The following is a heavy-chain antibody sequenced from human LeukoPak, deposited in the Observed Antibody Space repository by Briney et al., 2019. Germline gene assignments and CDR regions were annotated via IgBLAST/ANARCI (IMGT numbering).Heavy chain of an antibody. V-gene: IGHV1-18*01. Sequence: ASVKVSCKASGYTFTSYGISRVRQAPGQGLEWIGWISAYNGNTNYAQKLQGRVTMTTDTSTSTAYMELRSLRSDDTAVYYCARDVPYYYDSSGYYYYFDYWGQGTLVTVSS. CDR3: ARDVPYYYDSSGYYYYFDY. J-gene: IGHJ4*02. CDR1: GYTFTSYG. CDR2: ISAYNGNT. D-gene: IGHD3-22*01.